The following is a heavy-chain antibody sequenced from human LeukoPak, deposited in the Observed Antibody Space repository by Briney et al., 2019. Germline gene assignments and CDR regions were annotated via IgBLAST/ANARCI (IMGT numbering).Heavy chain of an antibody. CDR2: IIPIFGTA. V-gene: IGHV1-69*13. Sequence: SVKVPCKASGGTFSSYAISWVRQAPGQGLEWMGGIIPIFGTANYAQKFQGRVTITADESTSTAYMELSSLRSEDTAVYYCARDPRSSTSCRACYYYMDVWGKRTTVTVSS. CDR1: GGTFSSYA. D-gene: IGHD2-2*01. CDR3: ARDPRSSTSCRACYYYMDV. J-gene: IGHJ6*03.